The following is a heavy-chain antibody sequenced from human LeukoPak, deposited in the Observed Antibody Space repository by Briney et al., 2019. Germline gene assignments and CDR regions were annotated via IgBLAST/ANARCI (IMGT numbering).Heavy chain of an antibody. CDR3: AKDIVDTAMGRGGNWFDP. CDR2: ISGDGGST. CDR1: GFTFDDYA. Sequence: PGGSLRLSCAASGFTFDDYAMHWVRQAPGKGLEWVSLISGDGGSTYYADSVKGRFTISRDNSKNSLYLQMNSLRTEDTALYYCAKDIVDTAMGRGGNWFDPWGQGTLVTVPS. J-gene: IGHJ5*02. V-gene: IGHV3-43*02. D-gene: IGHD5-18*01.